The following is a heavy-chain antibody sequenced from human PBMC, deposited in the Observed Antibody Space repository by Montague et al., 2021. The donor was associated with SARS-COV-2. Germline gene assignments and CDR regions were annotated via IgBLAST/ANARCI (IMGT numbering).Heavy chain of an antibody. CDR1: GASVRTYY. V-gene: IGHV4-4*07. CDR2: LYTSGST. D-gene: IGHD5-12*01. CDR3: ARAVADYSFAYYHGMDV. Sequence: SETLSLTCTVSGASVRTYYWSWIRQSAGKKLEWMGRLYTSGSTYXNPSFKSRVTMSLDTSKNLFSLNLSSMTAADTAVYYCARAVADYSFAYYHGMDVWGQGIAVTVSS. J-gene: IGHJ6*02.